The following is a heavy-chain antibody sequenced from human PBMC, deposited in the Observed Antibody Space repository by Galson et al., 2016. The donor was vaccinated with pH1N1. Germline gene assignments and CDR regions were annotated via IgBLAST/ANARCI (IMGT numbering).Heavy chain of an antibody. V-gene: IGHV3-48*04. J-gene: IGHJ4*02. CDR3: ARLAYGDSFDS. Sequence: LRLSCAASGFIFSDYSFIWVRQAPGKGLEWLSYISTGRRVVQYADSVKGRLTISRDNAQRSVYLQINSLRLEDTAVYHCARLAYGDSFDSWGRGTLVAVSP. CDR1: GFIFSDYS. CDR2: ISTGRRVV. D-gene: IGHD4-17*01.